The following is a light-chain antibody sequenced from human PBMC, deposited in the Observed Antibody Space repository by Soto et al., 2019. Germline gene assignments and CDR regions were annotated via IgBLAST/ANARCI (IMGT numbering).Light chain of an antibody. CDR3: QQYFTSPWT. Sequence: DIVRTQSPDSLAVSLGERATFNCKSSQSILDRSKNKYYLAWYQQKSGQPPKLLIYWASLRESGVPDRFTGSGSGTDFTLTISSLQAEDVAVYYCQQYFTSPWTFGQGTKVDIK. CDR1: QSILDRSKNKYY. CDR2: WAS. V-gene: IGKV4-1*01. J-gene: IGKJ1*01.